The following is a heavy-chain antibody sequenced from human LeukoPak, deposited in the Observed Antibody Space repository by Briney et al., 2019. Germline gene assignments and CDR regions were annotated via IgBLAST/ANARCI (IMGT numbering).Heavy chain of an antibody. Sequence: PSETLSLTCTVSGGSINTKTHYWACIRQTPGKGPEWIGSVFYNGNTYYNPSLKSRVTISVDTSKNQFSLRLTSVTAADTAVYYCAKHGEDDSGYYADFFDHYGQGTLVTVSS. V-gene: IGHV4-39*01. CDR2: VFYNGNT. CDR3: AKHGEDDSGYYADFFDH. CDR1: GGSINTKTHY. J-gene: IGHJ4*02. D-gene: IGHD3-22*01.